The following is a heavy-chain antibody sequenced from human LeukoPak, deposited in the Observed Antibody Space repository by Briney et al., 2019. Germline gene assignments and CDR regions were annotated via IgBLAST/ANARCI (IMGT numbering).Heavy chain of an antibody. D-gene: IGHD6-6*01. CDR1: GGSFSGYY. V-gene: IGHV4-34*01. Sequence: AETLSLTCAVYGGSFSGYYWSWIRQPPGKGLEGIGEINHSGSTNYNPSLKSRVTISVDTSKNQFSLKVSSVTAADTAVYSCARVLYSSSPIFDYWGQGTLVTVSS. J-gene: IGHJ4*02. CDR3: ARVLYSSSPIFDY. CDR2: INHSGST.